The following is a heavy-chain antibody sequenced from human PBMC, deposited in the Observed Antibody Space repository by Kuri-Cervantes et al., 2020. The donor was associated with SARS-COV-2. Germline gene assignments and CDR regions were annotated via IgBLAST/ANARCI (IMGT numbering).Heavy chain of an antibody. J-gene: IGHJ3*02. Sequence: ASVKVSCKASGYTFTSYGISWVRQAPGQGLEWMGWISAYNGNTNYAQKLQGRVTMTTDTSTSTAYMELRSLRSDDTAVYYCATDIAAAGTWEYAFDIWGQGTMVTV. CDR1: GYTFTSYG. CDR2: ISAYNGNT. CDR3: ATDIAAAGTWEYAFDI. D-gene: IGHD6-13*01. V-gene: IGHV1-18*01.